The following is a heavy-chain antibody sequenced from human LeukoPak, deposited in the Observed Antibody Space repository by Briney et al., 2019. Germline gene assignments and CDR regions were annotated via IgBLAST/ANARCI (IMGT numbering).Heavy chain of an antibody. Sequence: PGGSLRLSCAASGFTFSSYAMSWVRQAPGKGLEWVSAISGSGGSTYYADSVKGRFTISRDNSKNTLCLQMNSLRAEDTAVYYCAKLYEYDFWSGYPEYNWFDPWGQGTLVTVSS. V-gene: IGHV3-23*01. CDR2: ISGSGGST. J-gene: IGHJ5*02. CDR1: GFTFSSYA. CDR3: AKLYEYDFWSGYPEYNWFDP. D-gene: IGHD3-3*01.